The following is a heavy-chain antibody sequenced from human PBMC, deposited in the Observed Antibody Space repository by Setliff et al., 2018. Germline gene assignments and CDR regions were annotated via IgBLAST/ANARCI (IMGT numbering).Heavy chain of an antibody. J-gene: IGHJ4*02. CDR1: GFTFSSYW. Sequence: GGSLRLSCAASGFTFSSYWMNWVRQAPGKGLGWVANIRKDGSGEHYVDSVKGRFTISRDNAKNSPYLQMNSLRAEDTAVYYCARDPRGQPSFDYWGQGALVTVSS. CDR3: ARDPRGQPSFDY. V-gene: IGHV3-7*01. D-gene: IGHD3-16*01. CDR2: IRKDGSGE.